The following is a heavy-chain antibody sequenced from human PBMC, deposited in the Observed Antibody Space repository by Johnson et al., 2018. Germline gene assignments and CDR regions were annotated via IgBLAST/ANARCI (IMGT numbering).Heavy chain of an antibody. CDR2: IKQDGSEK. CDR3: GLLFFAVGNSYFYRREGDSSDNKKGRDAFDI. J-gene: IGHJ3*02. V-gene: IGHV3-7*01. CDR1: GFTFSSYW. D-gene: IGHD3-22*01. Sequence: EVQLVESGGGLVQXGGSLRLSCAASGFTFSSYWMSWVRQAPGKGLEWAANIKQDGSEKYYVDSVKGRFTISRDNAKNSLYLQMNSLRAEETAVYYSGLLFFAVGNSYFYRREGDSSDNKKGRDAFDIWGQGTMVTVSS.